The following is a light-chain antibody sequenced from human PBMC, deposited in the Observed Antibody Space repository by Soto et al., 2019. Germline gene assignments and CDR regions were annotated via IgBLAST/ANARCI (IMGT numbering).Light chain of an antibody. CDR1: SSDVGGYHY. Sequence: QSALTQHASVSGSPGQSITISCTGTSSDVGGYHYVSWYQQHPGKAPKVMIYEVTNRPPGVSHRFSGSKSGNTASLTISGLQAEDEGDYYCSSYTSSSTLVVFGGGTKLTVL. J-gene: IGLJ2*01. V-gene: IGLV2-14*01. CDR2: EVT. CDR3: SSYTSSSTLVV.